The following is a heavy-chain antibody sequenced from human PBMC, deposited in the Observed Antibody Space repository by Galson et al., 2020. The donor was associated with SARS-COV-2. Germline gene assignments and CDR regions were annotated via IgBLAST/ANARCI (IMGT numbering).Heavy chain of an antibody. D-gene: IGHD1-26*01. Sequence: KIGESLKISCKGSGYTFNNHWIAWVRQVPGKGLDWIGIIFPADSDTKYSPSFQGQVTISADTSFNTAYLQWRSLQASDSAMYYCARRSPSSGSYYRLDQWGQGTLVTVSS. CDR2: IFPADSDT. CDR1: GYTFNNHW. CDR3: ARRSPSSGSYYRLDQ. J-gene: IGHJ4*02. V-gene: IGHV5-51*01.